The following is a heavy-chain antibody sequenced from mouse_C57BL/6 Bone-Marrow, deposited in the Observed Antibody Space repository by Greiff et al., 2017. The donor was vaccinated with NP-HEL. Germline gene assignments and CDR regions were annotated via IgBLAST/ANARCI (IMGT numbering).Heavy chain of an antibody. V-gene: IGHV1-59*01. CDR2: IDPSDSYT. CDR1: GYTFTSYW. CDR3: ASPHSYAMDY. J-gene: IGHJ4*01. Sequence: QVQLQQPGAELVRPGTSVKLSCKASGYTFTSYWMHWVKQRPGQGLEWIGVIDPSDSYTNYNQKFKGKATLTVDTSSSTAYMQLSSLTSEESAVDYCASPHSYAMDYWGQGTSVTVTA.